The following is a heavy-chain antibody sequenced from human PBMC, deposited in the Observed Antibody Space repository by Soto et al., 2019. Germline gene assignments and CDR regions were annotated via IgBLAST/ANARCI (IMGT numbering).Heavy chain of an antibody. CDR1: GGSISSSSYY. J-gene: IGHJ6*02. V-gene: IGHV4-39*01. CDR3: ARLKYGGYYYYGMDV. Sequence: QLQLQESGPGLVKPSETLSLTCTVSGGSISSSSYYWGWIRQPPGKGLEWIGSIYYSGSTYYNPSLKSRVTISVDTSKIQFSLKLSSVTAADTAVYYCARLKYGGYYYYGMDVWGQGTTVTVS. D-gene: IGHD2-2*01. CDR2: IYYSGST.